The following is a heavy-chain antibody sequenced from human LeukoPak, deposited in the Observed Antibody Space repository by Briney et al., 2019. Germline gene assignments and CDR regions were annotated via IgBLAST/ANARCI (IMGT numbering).Heavy chain of an antibody. CDR2: IYTSGST. CDR1: GFTFSSYW. D-gene: IGHD5-18*01. J-gene: IGHJ5*02. Sequence: PGGSLRLSCAASGFTFSSYWMSWIRQPAGKGLEWIGRIYTSGSTNYNPSLKSRVTISVDTSKNQFSLKLSSVTAADTAVYYCAKDRAMAYPNWFDPWGQGTLVTVSS. V-gene: IGHV4-4*07. CDR3: AKDRAMAYPNWFDP.